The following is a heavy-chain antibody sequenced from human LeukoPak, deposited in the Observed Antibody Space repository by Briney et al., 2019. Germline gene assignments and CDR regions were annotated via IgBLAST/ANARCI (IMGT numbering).Heavy chain of an antibody. V-gene: IGHV3-30*18. Sequence: GGSLRLSCAASGFTFSSYSMNWVRQAPGKGLEWVAVISYDGSNKYYADSVKGRFTISRDNSKNTLYLQMNSLRAEDTAVYYCAKLSGSYDFDYWGQGTLVTVSS. J-gene: IGHJ4*02. CDR3: AKLSGSYDFDY. CDR2: ISYDGSNK. CDR1: GFTFSSYS. D-gene: IGHD1-26*01.